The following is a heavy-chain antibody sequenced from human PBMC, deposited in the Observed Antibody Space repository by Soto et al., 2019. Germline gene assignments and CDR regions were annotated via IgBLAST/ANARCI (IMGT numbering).Heavy chain of an antibody. V-gene: IGHV1-69*01. CDR1: GGTFSSYA. Sequence: QVQLVQSGAEVKKPGSSVKVSCKASGGTFSSYAISWVRQAPGQGLEWMGGIIPIFGTANYAQKFQGRVTITADESTSTAYVELSSLRSEDTAVYYCGSLMPMVRGVIGYYYGMDVWGQGTTVTVSS. D-gene: IGHD3-10*01. J-gene: IGHJ6*02. CDR3: GSLMPMVRGVIGYYYGMDV. CDR2: IIPIFGTA.